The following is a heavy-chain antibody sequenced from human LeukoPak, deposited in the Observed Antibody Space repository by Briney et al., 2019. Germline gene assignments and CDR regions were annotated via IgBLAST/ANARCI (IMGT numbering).Heavy chain of an antibody. CDR2: IIPIFGTA. V-gene: IGHV1-69*05. CDR1: GGTFSSYA. D-gene: IGHD3-3*01. Sequence: SVKVSXTASGGTFSSYAISWVRQAPGQGLEWMGRIIPIFGTANYAQKFQGRVTITTDESTSTAYMELSSLRSEDPAVYYCARDDFWSGRDYWGQGTLVTVSS. CDR3: ARDDFWSGRDY. J-gene: IGHJ4*02.